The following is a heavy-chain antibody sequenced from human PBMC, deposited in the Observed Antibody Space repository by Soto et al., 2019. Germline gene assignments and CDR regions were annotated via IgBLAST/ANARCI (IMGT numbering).Heavy chain of an antibody. CDR3: AQDKAGTTSFDY. D-gene: IGHD1-1*01. Sequence: GGSLRLSCAVSGFTIRSYAMSWVRQAPGKGLEWVSAISDRGDTTHYADSVKGRFTISRDTAKNTLHLQMNTLRVEDTAVYYCAQDKAGTTSFDYWGRGTMVTVSS. CDR2: ISDRGDTT. CDR1: GFTIRSYA. J-gene: IGHJ4*02. V-gene: IGHV3-23*01.